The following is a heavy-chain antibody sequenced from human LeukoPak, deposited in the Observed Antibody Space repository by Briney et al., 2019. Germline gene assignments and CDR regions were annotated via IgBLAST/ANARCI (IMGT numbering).Heavy chain of an antibody. D-gene: IGHD3-22*01. CDR2: IFGGGTT. J-gene: IGHJ4*02. Sequence: GGSLRLSCAASGFTVSSNYMNWVRQAPGERPEWVSLIFGGGTTYYAASVKGRFIISRDNSKNTFHLQMNSLRAEDTAVYYCARGDPDNNAYYDFDYWGQGTLVTVSS. V-gene: IGHV3-53*01. CDR3: ARGDPDNNAYYDFDY. CDR1: GFTVSSNY.